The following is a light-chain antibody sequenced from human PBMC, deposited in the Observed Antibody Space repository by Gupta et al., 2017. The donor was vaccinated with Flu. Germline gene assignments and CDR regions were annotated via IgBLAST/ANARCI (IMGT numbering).Light chain of an antibody. CDR1: QSVSSSY. V-gene: IGKV3-20*01. J-gene: IGKJ2*01. CDR3: QQYGSSPLYT. Sequence: TLSLSPGERATLSCRASQSVSSSYLAWYQQKPGQAPRLLIYGASSRATGIPDRFSGSGSGTDFTLTISRREPEDFAVYYCQQYGSSPLYTFGQGTKMEIK. CDR2: GAS.